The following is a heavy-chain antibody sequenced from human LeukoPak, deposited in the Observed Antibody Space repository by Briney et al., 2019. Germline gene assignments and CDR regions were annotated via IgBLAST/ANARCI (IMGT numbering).Heavy chain of an antibody. CDR3: ARDGDGYYY. D-gene: IGHD5-18*01. CDR1: GFTFSSYA. CDR2: IWSDGNNK. Sequence: GGSLRLSCAASGFTFSSYAMHWVRQAPGKGLEWVAIIWSDGNNKYYADSVEGRFTISRDTSKNTLFLQMNNLRDEDTAVYYCARDGDGYYYWGQGTLVTVSS. J-gene: IGHJ4*02. V-gene: IGHV3-33*01.